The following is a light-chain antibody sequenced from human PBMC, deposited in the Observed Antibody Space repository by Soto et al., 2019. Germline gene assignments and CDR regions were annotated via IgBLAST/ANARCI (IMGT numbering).Light chain of an antibody. V-gene: IGLV1-40*01. Sequence: QSVLTQPPSVSGAPGQRVTISCTGSSSNIVAIYDVHWYQQLPGTAPKLLIYGNTNRPSGVPDRFSGSKSGTSASLAITGLTAEDEADYYCQSYDSSLSGWVFGGGTK. CDR2: GNT. CDR3: QSYDSSLSGWV. J-gene: IGLJ3*02. CDR1: SSNIVAIYD.